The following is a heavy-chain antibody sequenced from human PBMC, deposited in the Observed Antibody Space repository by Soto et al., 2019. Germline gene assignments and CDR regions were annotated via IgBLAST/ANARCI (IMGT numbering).Heavy chain of an antibody. CDR2: IYSGGST. Sequence: EVQLVETGGGLIQPGGSLRLSCAASGFTVSSNYMSWVRQAPGKGLEWVSVIYSGGSTCYADSVKGRFTISRDNSKNTLYLQMNSLRAEDTAVYYCARDRGYSYGYYYYYYGMDVWGQGTTVTVSS. CDR1: GFTVSSNY. CDR3: ARDRGYSYGYYYYYYGMDV. D-gene: IGHD5-18*01. V-gene: IGHV3-53*02. J-gene: IGHJ6*02.